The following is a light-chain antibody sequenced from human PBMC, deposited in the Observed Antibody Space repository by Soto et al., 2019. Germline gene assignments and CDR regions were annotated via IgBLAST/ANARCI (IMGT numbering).Light chain of an antibody. V-gene: IGKV3-20*01. CDR3: QQYGNSPPT. CDR2: GAS. CDR1: QSLSSSY. Sequence: EIVLTQSPGTLSLSPGERATLSCRASQSLSSSYLVWYQQRPGQAPRLLIYGASSRATGIPERFSGSGSATDFTLTISRLEPEDFAVYHCQQYGNSPPTFGGGTKVEI. J-gene: IGKJ4*01.